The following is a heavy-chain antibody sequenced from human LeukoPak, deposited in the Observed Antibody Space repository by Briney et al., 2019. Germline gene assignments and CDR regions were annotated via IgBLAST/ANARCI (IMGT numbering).Heavy chain of an antibody. CDR1: GFTFSNYW. D-gene: IGHD3-3*01. Sequence: GGSLRLSCAASGFTFSNYWMHWVRQVPGKGLVWVSHIKYDGSATNYADSVKGRFTISRDNAKNTLYLQMNSLRAEDTAVYYCVSGSLQSGYNFDYWGQGALVTVSS. CDR2: IKYDGSAT. J-gene: IGHJ4*02. V-gene: IGHV3-74*01. CDR3: VSGSLQSGYNFDY.